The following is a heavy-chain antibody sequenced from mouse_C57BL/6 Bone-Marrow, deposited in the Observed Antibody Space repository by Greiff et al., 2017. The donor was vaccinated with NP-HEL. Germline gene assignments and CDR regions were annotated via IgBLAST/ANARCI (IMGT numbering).Heavy chain of an antibody. CDR1: GYTFTSYG. J-gene: IGHJ4*01. Sequence: VQLQQSGAELARPGASVKLSCKASGYTFTSYGISWVKQRTGQGLEWIGEIYPRSGNTYYTEKFKGKATLTADKSSSTAYMELRSLTSEDSAVYFCARGATVVALYAMDYWGQGTSVTVSS. CDR3: ARGATVVALYAMDY. V-gene: IGHV1-81*01. D-gene: IGHD1-1*01. CDR2: IYPRSGNT.